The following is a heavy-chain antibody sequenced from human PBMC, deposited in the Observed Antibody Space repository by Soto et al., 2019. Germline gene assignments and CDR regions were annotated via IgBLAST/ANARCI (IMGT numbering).Heavy chain of an antibody. CDR1: GFSLSTSGVG. V-gene: IGHV2-5*02. J-gene: IGHJ4*02. Sequence: QITLKESGPTLVKPTQTLTLTCTFSGFSLSTSGVGVGWIRQPPGKALEWLALIYWDDDKRYSPSLKSRLTITKDTSKNQVVLTMTNMEPVATATYYCAHTRRYSCSGGSCYPFDYWGQGTLVTVSS. CDR3: AHTRRYSCSGGSCYPFDY. CDR2: IYWDDDK. D-gene: IGHD2-15*01.